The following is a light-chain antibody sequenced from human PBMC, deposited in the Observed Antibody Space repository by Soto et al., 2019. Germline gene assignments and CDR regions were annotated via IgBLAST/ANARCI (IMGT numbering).Light chain of an antibody. Sequence: DIQMTQSPSTLSASVGDRVTITCRASQSINTWLDWYQQKPGKAPKLLIYTASSLGSGVPSRFSGSGSGTDFTITTISLQPDDFAISYYQQHNSNSSYTFGQGTKLEIK. J-gene: IGKJ2*01. CDR1: QSINTW. CDR3: QQHNSNSSYT. CDR2: TAS. V-gene: IGKV1-5*03.